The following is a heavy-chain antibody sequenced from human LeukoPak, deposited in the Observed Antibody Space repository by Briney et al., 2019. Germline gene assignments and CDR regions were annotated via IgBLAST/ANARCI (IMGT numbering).Heavy chain of an antibody. CDR3: ARDPPGAMVPVTYSDV. V-gene: IGHV1-18*04. CDR1: GYTFTSYG. J-gene: IGHJ6*02. D-gene: IGHD3-10*01. CDR2: ISAYNGNT. Sequence: ASVKVSCKASGYTFTSYGISWVRQAPGQGLEWMGWISAYNGNTNYAQKLQGRVTMTTDTSTSTAYMELRSLRSDDTAVYYCARDPPGAMVPVTYSDVWGQGTTVTVSS.